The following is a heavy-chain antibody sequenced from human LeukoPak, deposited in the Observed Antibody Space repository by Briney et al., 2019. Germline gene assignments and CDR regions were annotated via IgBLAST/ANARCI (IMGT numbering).Heavy chain of an antibody. V-gene: IGHV4-39*07. CDR2: IYYSGST. CDR3: ARGSGIPFDY. D-gene: IGHD1-14*01. Sequence: SETLSLTCTVSGGSISSSSYYWGWIRQPPGKGLEWIGSIYYSGSTYYNPSLKSRVTISVDTSKNQFSLKLSSVTAADTAVYYCARGSGIPFDYWGQGTLVTVSS. CDR1: GGSISSSSYY. J-gene: IGHJ4*02.